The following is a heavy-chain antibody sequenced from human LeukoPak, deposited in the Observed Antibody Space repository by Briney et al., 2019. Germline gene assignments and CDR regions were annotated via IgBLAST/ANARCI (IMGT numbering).Heavy chain of an antibody. Sequence: PSETLSLTCTVSGYSISSGYYWGWIRQPPGKGLEWIGSIYHSGSTYYNPSLKSRVTISVDTSKNQFSLKLSSVTAADTAVYYCARGYYYGSGNWGQGTLVTVSP. V-gene: IGHV4-38-2*02. D-gene: IGHD3-10*01. J-gene: IGHJ4*02. CDR2: IYHSGST. CDR1: GYSISSGYY. CDR3: ARGYYYGSGN.